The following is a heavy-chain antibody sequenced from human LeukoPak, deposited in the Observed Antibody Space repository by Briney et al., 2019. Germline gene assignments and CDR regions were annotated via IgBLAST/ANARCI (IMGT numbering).Heavy chain of an antibody. CDR3: AREEGGSYVARDAFDI. CDR2: IYYSGST. V-gene: IGHV4-59*01. J-gene: IGHJ3*02. CDR1: GGSISSYY. Sequence: SETLSLTCTVSGGSISSYYWSWIRQPPGKGLEWIGYIYYSGSTNYNPSLKSRVTISVDTSKNQFSLKLSSVTAADTAVYYCAREEGGSYVARDAFDIWGQGTMVTVSS. D-gene: IGHD1-26*01.